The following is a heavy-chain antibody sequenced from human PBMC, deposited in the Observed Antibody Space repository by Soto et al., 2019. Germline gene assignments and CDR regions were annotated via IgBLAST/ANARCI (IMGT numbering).Heavy chain of an antibody. J-gene: IGHJ5*02. D-gene: IGHD2-15*01. CDR2: INPNSGGT. Sequence: QVQLVQSGAEVKKPGASVKVSCKASGYTFTGYYMHWVRQAPGQGLEWMGWINPNSGGTNYAQKVQGRVTMTRDTSISTAYMELSRLRSDDTAVYYCARELVAKVNWFDPWGQGTLVTVSS. V-gene: IGHV1-2*02. CDR3: ARELVAKVNWFDP. CDR1: GYTFTGYY.